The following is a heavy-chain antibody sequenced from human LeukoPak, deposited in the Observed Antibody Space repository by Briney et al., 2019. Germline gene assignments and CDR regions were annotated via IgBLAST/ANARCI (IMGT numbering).Heavy chain of an antibody. D-gene: IGHD3-3*01. Sequence: GGSLRLSCAASGFTFSSYEMNWVRQAPGKGLEWVSYISSSGSTIYYADSVKGRFTISRDNAKNSLYLRMNSLRAEDTAVYYCARVNTIFGVVIPDYWGQGTLVTVSS. CDR3: ARVNTIFGVVIPDY. CDR2: ISSSGSTI. J-gene: IGHJ4*02. CDR1: GFTFSSYE. V-gene: IGHV3-48*03.